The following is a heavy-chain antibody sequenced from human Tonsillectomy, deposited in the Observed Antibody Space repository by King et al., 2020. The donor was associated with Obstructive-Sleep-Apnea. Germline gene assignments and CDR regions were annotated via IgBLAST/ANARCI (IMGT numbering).Heavy chain of an antibody. J-gene: IGHJ4*02. CDR1: GFTFDDYT. D-gene: IGHD2-8*01. CDR2: ISWDGGSK. V-gene: IGHV3-43*01. Sequence: VQLVQSGGVVVQPGGSLRLSCAASGFTFDDYTMHWVRQAPGKGLEWVALISWDGGSKYYADSVKGRFTISRDNSKNSLYLQMNSLRTEDTALYYCAKEYARRAFDYWGQGTLVTVSS. CDR3: AKEYARRAFDY.